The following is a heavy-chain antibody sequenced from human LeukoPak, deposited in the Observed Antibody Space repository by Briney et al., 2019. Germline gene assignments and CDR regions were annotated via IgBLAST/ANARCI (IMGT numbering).Heavy chain of an antibody. J-gene: IGHJ4*02. CDR3: ARVGYDYVWGSYRPPSYFDY. CDR1: GYTFTSYG. V-gene: IGHV1-18*01. D-gene: IGHD3-16*02. CDR2: ISAYNGNT. Sequence: ASVKVSCKASGYTFTSYGISWARQAPGQGLEWMGWISAYNGNTNYAQKLQGRVTMTTDTSTSTAYMELRSLRSDDTAVYYCARVGYDYVWGSYRPPSYFDYWGQGTLVTVSS.